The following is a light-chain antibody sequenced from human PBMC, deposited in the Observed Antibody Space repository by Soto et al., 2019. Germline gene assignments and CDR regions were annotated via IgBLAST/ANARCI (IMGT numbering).Light chain of an antibody. CDR1: QVMSSW. V-gene: IGKV1-12*02. CDR3: QQLESYPST. CDR2: AAS. J-gene: IGKJ4*01. Sequence: EIQITQSPSSVSAAVGERVTITCRASQVMSSWLAWYQQKPGKSPKLLIYAASTLQSGVTSRFSGSGSGKDFTINISSLQPEDFATYYCQQLESYPSTVGGGTKVDIK.